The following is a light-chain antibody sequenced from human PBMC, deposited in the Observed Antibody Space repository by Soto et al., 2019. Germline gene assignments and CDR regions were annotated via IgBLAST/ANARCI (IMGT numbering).Light chain of an antibody. Sequence: VTPPSSIPLPATPGGAASISRRSSQSLLDRDDGNMYLGWYVQKPGQSPKLLIYTVSYRAPGVPDRFSGIGSGTNFTLKISRVEAEDFALYYCMQRRAFAGTFGGGTKVDIK. CDR3: MQRRAFAGT. CDR1: QSLLDRDDGNMY. CDR2: TVS. J-gene: IGKJ4*02. V-gene: IGKV2-40*01.